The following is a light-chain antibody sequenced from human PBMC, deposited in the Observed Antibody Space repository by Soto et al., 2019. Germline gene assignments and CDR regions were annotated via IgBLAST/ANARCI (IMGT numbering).Light chain of an antibody. J-gene: IGKJ1*01. V-gene: IGKV3-11*01. CDR2: EAS. CDR1: ESVSTF. Sequence: EIVLTQSPATLSLSPGERATLSCRASESVSTFLAWYQQKPGQAPRLLIYEASSRATGIPARFCCGGSGTVFTLTISRLEPEDFAVYYCQQRSNWPWTFGQGTKVEI. CDR3: QQRSNWPWT.